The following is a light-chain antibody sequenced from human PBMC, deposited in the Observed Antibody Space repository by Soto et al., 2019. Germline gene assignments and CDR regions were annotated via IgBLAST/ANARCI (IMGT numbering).Light chain of an antibody. V-gene: IGLV2-23*01. CDR1: SSDVGYYNL. CDR3: CSYAGRTTWV. J-gene: IGLJ3*02. Sequence: QSALTQPASVSGSPGQSITISCTGTSSDVGYYNLVSWYQQHPGKAPKLMIYEGTKRPSGVSNRFSGSKSGNTASLTISGLQAEDEAEYYCCSYAGRTTWVFGGGTKVTVL. CDR2: EGT.